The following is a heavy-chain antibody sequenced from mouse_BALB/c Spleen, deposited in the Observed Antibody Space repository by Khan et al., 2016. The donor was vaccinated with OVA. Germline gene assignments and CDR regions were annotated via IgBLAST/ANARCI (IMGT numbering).Heavy chain of an antibody. Sequence: EVELVESGGGLVKPGGSLKLSCAASGFTFSSYTLSWVRQTPEKRLEWVATISSCATYTYYPDSVKGRFTIPRDNAKNTLYLRMGNLESEDTAMCYCSRDGNYAHWFFDVWGAGTTVTVSS. CDR2: ISSCATYT. V-gene: IGHV5-6-4*01. J-gene: IGHJ1*01. D-gene: IGHD2-1*01. CDR1: GFTFSSYT. CDR3: SRDGNYAHWFFDV.